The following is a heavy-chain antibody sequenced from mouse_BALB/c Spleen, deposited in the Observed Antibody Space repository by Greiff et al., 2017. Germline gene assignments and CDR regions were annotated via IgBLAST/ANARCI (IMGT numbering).Heavy chain of an antibody. D-gene: IGHD1-1*01. V-gene: IGHV2-9-2*01. CDR1: GFSLTSYD. J-gene: IGHJ4*01. CDR3: VRNYGSSYYAMDY. Sequence: VKLMESGPGLVAPSQSLSITCTVSGFSLTSYDISWIRQPPGKGLEWLGVIWTGGGTNYNSAFMSRLSISKDNSKSQVFLKMNSLQTDDTAIYYCVRNYGSSYYAMDYWGQGTSVTVSS. CDR2: IWTGGGT.